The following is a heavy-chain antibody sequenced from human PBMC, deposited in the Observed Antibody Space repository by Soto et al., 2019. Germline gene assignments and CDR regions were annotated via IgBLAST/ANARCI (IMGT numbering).Heavy chain of an antibody. D-gene: IGHD3-3*01. CDR1: GFTFSSYG. J-gene: IGHJ4*02. CDR2: ISYDGSNK. V-gene: IGHV3-30*18. Sequence: GGSLRLSCAASGFTFSSYGMHWVRQAPGKGLEWVAVISYDGSNKYYADSAKGRFTISRDNSKNTLYLQMNSLRAEDTAVYYCAKDPQPNYDFWSGSQPPFDYWGQGTLVTVSS. CDR3: AKDPQPNYDFWSGSQPPFDY.